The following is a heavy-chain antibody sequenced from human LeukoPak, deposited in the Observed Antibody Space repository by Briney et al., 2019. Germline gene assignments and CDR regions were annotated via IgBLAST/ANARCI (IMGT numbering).Heavy chain of an antibody. CDR3: GSQVETFYMDV. CDR1: GFTLSDSD. V-gene: IGHV3-11*04. CDR2: IIESGSST. D-gene: IGHD5-24*01. J-gene: IGHJ6*03. Sequence: VGSLRLSCVASGFTLSDSDMSWIRQAPGKGLEWVSYIIESGSSTYYADSVTGRFTISRDNAKNSLYLQMNSLRDEDTGVYYCGSQVETFYMDVWGKGTTVTVSS.